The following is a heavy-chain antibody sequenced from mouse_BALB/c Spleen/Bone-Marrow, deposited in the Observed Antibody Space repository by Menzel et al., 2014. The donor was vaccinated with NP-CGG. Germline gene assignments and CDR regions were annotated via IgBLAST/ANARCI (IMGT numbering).Heavy chain of an antibody. J-gene: IGHJ3*01. CDR1: GYAFSTYW. CDR3: ARGLRAY. CDR2: IYPGDRDT. V-gene: IGHV1-80*01. Sequence: QVRLKQSGAELVRPGSSERISCKASGYAFSTYWLNWVKQWSGQGLEWIGRIYPGDRDTNYNEKFKGKATLTAYKSSGAAYKQLSRIASEDYTIYFCARGLRAYWGQGTLVTVAT.